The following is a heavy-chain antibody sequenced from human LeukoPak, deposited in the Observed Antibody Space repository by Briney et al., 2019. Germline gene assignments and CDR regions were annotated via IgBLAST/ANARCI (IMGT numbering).Heavy chain of an antibody. CDR3: ARGRGIVGY. Sequence: SETLSLTCAVYGGSFSGYYWSWIRQPPGKGLEWIGEINHSGSTNYNPSLKSRVTISVDTSKSQFSLKLSSVTAADTAVYYCARGRGIVGYWGQGTLVTVSS. D-gene: IGHD1-26*01. V-gene: IGHV4-34*01. J-gene: IGHJ4*02. CDR2: INHSGST. CDR1: GGSFSGYY.